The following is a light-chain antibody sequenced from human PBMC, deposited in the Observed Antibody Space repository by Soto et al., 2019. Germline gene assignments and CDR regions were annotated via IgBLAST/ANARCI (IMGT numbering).Light chain of an antibody. CDR2: DAS. J-gene: IGKJ4*01. Sequence: EIVLTQSPATLSLSPGERATLSCRASQSVSSYLAWYQQKPGRAPRLLIYDASNRATGIPARFSGSGSGTDFTLTISSLEPEDFAVYYCQQRGAFGGGTKVDIK. CDR1: QSVSSY. V-gene: IGKV3-11*01. CDR3: QQRGA.